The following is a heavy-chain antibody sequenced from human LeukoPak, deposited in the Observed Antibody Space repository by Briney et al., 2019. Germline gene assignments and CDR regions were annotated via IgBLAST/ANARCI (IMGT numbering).Heavy chain of an antibody. CDR3: TRDFYGSE. CDR2: IHSGGST. D-gene: IGHD3-10*01. Sequence: PGGSLRLSCAASGFAVSSNYMSWVRQAQGKGLEWVSVIHSGGSTYHADSVKGRFTISRDNSKNTLFLQMNSLRVEDTAVYYCTRDFYGSEWGQGTLLTVSS. J-gene: IGHJ4*02. V-gene: IGHV3-66*01. CDR1: GFAVSSNY.